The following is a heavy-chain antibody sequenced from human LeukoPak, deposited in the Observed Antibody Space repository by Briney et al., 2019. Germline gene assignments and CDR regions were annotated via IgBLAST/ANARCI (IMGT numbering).Heavy chain of an antibody. Sequence: GGSLRLSCAASGFTFSSYSMHWVRQAPGKGLEWVSSISSSSSYIYYADSVKGRFTISRDNAKNSLYLQMNSLGAEDTAVYYCARGSSNSGSYYNWFDPWGQGTLVTVSS. CDR1: GFTFSSYS. V-gene: IGHV3-21*01. CDR3: ARGSSNSGSYYNWFDP. D-gene: IGHD1-26*01. CDR2: ISSSSSYI. J-gene: IGHJ5*02.